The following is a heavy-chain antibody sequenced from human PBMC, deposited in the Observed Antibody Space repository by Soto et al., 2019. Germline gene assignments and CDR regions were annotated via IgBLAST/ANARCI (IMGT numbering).Heavy chain of an antibody. CDR1: GFTFSSYW. CDR2: IKQDGSEK. J-gene: IGHJ6*02. CDR3: ARDWPGGYYYGMDV. Sequence: EVQLVESGGGLVQPGGSLRLSCAASGFTFSSYWMSWVRQAPGKGLEWVANIKQDGSEKYYVDSVKGRFTISRDNAKNSLYLQMNSLRAEDTAVYYCARDWPGGYYYGMDVWGQGTTVTVSS. D-gene: IGHD2-8*02. V-gene: IGHV3-7*04.